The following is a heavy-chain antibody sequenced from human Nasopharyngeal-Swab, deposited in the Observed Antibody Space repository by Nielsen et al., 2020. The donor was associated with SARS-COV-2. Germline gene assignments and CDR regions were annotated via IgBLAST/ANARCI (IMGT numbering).Heavy chain of an antibody. CDR2: INHSGST. V-gene: IGHV4-34*01. D-gene: IGHD3-22*01. Sequence: PGKGLEWIGQINHSGSTNYNPSLKSRVTISVDTSKNHFSLELISVTAADTVVYYCARARGDSSGFSYWGQGTLVTVSS. CDR3: ARARGDSSGFSY. J-gene: IGHJ4*01.